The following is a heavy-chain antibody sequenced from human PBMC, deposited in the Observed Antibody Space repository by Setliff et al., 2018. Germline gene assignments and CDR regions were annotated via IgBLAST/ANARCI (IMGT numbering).Heavy chain of an antibody. J-gene: IGHJ4*02. V-gene: IGHV3-30*01. CDR3: ARTCSGSGCYAGLES. CDR2: SYGGSSS. Sequence: GGSLRLSCAASGFTFGFYAMAWVRQAPGKGLEWLALSYGGSSSFYADSVKGRFTISRDNSKNTLYLQMNSLRPEDTAVYYCARTCSGSGCYAGLESWGQGTPVTVSS. D-gene: IGHD2-15*01. CDR1: GFTFGFYA.